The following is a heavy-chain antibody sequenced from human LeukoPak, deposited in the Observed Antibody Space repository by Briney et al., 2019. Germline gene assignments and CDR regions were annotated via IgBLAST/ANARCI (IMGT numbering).Heavy chain of an antibody. CDR2: IIPIFGTA. CDR3: ASVTMVRGAFDY. CDR1: GYTFTSYG. Sequence: ASVKVSCKASGYTFTSYGISWVRQAPGQGLEWMGGIIPIFGTANYAQKFQGRVTITADESTSTAYMELSSLRSEDTAVYYCASVTMVRGAFDYWGQGALVTVSS. J-gene: IGHJ4*02. D-gene: IGHD3-10*01. V-gene: IGHV1-69*13.